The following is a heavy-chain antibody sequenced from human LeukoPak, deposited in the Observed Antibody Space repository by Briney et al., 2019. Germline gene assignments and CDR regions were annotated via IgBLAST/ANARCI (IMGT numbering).Heavy chain of an antibody. Sequence: ASVKVSCKASGYTFNSYGISWVRQAPGQGLEWMGWISAYNGNTNYAQKFQGRVTMTTDTSTSTAYMDLRSLRSDDTAVYYCATAAGYYDSSDYYLYWGQGTLVTVSS. J-gene: IGHJ4*02. CDR3: ATAAGYYDSSDYYLY. CDR1: GYTFNSYG. V-gene: IGHV1-18*01. CDR2: ISAYNGNT. D-gene: IGHD3-22*01.